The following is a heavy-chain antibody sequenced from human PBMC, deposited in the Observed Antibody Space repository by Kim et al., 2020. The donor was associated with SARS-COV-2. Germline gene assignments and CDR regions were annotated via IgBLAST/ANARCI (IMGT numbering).Heavy chain of an antibody. CDR2: INTNTGNP. CDR3: ARGLAPRLRYFDPTSDY. D-gene: IGHD3-9*01. J-gene: IGHJ4*02. Sequence: ASVKVSCKASGYTFTSYAMNWVRQAPGQGLEWMGWINTNTGNPTYAQGFTGRFVFSLDTSVSTAYLQISSLKAEDTAVYYCARGLAPRLRYFDPTSDYWGQGTLVTVSS. CDR1: GYTFTSYA. V-gene: IGHV7-4-1*02.